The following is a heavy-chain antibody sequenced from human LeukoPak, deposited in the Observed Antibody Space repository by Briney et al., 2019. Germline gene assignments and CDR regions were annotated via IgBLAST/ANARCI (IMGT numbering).Heavy chain of an antibody. D-gene: IGHD1-26*01. CDR3: AKGRYSGNYHIDY. V-gene: IGHV3-23*01. J-gene: IGHJ4*02. CDR1: GFTFSSYA. CDR2: ISGSGGST. Sequence: GGSLRLSCAASGFTFSSYAMSWVRQAPGKGLEWVSAISGSGGSTYYADSVKGRFTISRDDSKNTLYLQMNSLRAEDTAVYYCAKGRYSGNYHIDYWGQGTLVTVSS.